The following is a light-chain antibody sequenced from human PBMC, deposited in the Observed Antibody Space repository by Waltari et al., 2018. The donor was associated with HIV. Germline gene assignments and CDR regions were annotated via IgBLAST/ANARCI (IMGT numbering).Light chain of an antibody. CDR1: YLPKKY. CDR2: QDA. J-gene: IGLJ2*01. CDR3: QAWDSNSAV. V-gene: IGLV3-1*01. Sequence: SYELTQPPPVSVSPRRTANLTRSADYLPKKYVSWYPQRPGQSPVLVIYQDARRPSGIPERFSGSSSGNTATLTISGTQSMDEADYYCQAWDSNSAVFGGGTKLTVL.